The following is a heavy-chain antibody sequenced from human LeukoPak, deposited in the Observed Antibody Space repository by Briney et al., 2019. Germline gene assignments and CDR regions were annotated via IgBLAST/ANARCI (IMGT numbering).Heavy chain of an antibody. J-gene: IGHJ1*01. V-gene: IGHV3-21*01. D-gene: IGHD4-17*01. CDR1: GFTFSTYI. CDR3: ARGDYGDYWYFQH. CDR2: ISSSSSYI. Sequence: GGSLRLSCAASGFTFSTYIMNWVRQAPGKGPEWVSSISSSSSYIYYADSVKGRFTISRDNAKNSLYLQMNSLRAEDTAVYYCARGDYGDYWYFQHWGQGTLVTVSS.